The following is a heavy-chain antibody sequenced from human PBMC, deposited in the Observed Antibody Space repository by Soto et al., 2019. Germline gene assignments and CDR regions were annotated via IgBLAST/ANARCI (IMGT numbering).Heavy chain of an antibody. CDR3: ARGTPGIAAAGSWFDP. V-gene: IGHV3-33*01. CDR2: IWYDVGYK. J-gene: IGHJ5*02. Sequence: GGSLRLSCAASGFTFSSSGMHWVRQAPAKGLEWVAVIWYDVGYKYYADSVEGQFTISRDNSKSTLHLHLNSLRAEDTAVYYCARGTPGIAAAGSWFDPWGQGTLVTVSS. CDR1: GFTFSSSG. D-gene: IGHD6-13*01.